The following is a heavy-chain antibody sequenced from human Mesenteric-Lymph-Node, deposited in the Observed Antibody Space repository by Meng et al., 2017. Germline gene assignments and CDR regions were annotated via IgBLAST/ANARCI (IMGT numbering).Heavy chain of an antibody. CDR1: ASTFSNYD. J-gene: IGHJ4*02. V-gene: IGHV7-4-1*02. Sequence: QVQMGQSGAELRKPGASVKVSCMASASTFSNYDINWVRQAPGQGLEWMGWINTKTGNPTYAQGFTGRFVFSLDTSVSTAHLHISTLTPEDTAVYYCATTGGGFDYWGQGTLVTVSS. D-gene: IGHD2-8*02. CDR2: INTKTGNP. CDR3: ATTGGGFDY.